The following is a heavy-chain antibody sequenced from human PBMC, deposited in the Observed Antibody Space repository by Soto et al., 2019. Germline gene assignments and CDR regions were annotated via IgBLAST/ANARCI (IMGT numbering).Heavy chain of an antibody. D-gene: IGHD2-21*02. Sequence: PSETLSLTCTVSGGPISSGGYYWSWIRQHPGKGLEWIGYIYYSGSTYYNPSLKSRVTISVDTSKNQFSLKLSSVTAADTAVYYCAGGVVTAAHFDYWGQGTLVTVS. CDR3: AGGVVTAAHFDY. CDR2: IYYSGST. J-gene: IGHJ4*02. V-gene: IGHV4-31*03. CDR1: GGPISSGGYY.